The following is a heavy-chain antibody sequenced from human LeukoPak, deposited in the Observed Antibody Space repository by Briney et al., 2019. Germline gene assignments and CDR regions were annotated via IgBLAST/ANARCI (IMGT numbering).Heavy chain of an antibody. CDR1: GYTFTDYS. Sequence: ASVKVSCKASGYTFTDYSMHWVRQAPGQGLEWMGWINPNSGGTNYAQKFQGRVTMTRDTSISTAYMELSGLRSDDTAVYYCARGQQLGPALDYWGQGTLVTVSS. CDR3: ARGQQLGPALDY. V-gene: IGHV1-2*02. J-gene: IGHJ4*02. CDR2: INPNSGGT. D-gene: IGHD6-13*01.